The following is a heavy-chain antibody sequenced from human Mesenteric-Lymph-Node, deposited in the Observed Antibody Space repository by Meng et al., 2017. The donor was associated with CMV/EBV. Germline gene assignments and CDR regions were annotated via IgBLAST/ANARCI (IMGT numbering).Heavy chain of an antibody. V-gene: IGHV6-1*01. CDR2: TYYRSKWYN. Sequence: AISGDSVSSNSAAWNWIRQSPSRGLEWLGRTYYRSKWYNDYTVSVKSRITINPDTSKNQFSLQLNSVTPEDTAVYYCAKNVDTAMVNWGQGTLVTVSS. D-gene: IGHD5-18*01. CDR1: GDSVSSNSAA. CDR3: AKNVDTAMVN. J-gene: IGHJ4*02.